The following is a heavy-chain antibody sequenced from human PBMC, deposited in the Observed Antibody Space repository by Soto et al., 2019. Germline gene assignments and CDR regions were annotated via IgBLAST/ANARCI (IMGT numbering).Heavy chain of an antibody. CDR3: ARRKERSGPNYFDL. D-gene: IGHD6-25*01. J-gene: IGHJ4*02. V-gene: IGHV1-8*01. CDR1: GYTFGTYD. CDR2: MNPNSGNT. Sequence: ASVKVSCKASGYTFGTYDFNWVRQAPGQGREWMGWMNPNSGNTGYAQKFRGRVSMTRNTSISTAYMELSNLRSEDTALYFCARRKERSGPNYFDLWGQGTLVTVSS.